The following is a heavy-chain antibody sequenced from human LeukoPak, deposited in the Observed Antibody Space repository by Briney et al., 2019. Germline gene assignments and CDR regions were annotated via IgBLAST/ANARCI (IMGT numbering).Heavy chain of an antibody. J-gene: IGHJ4*02. CDR2: INYDGSKT. CDR3: ARDGITPPGIFNFDY. D-gene: IGHD2-21*01. Sequence: GGSLRLSCAASGFTFTYALHWVRQAPGKGLEWVAAINYDGSKTHYADSVKGRFTISRDNSKDTLYLQMNSLRADDTAVYYCARDGITPPGIFNFDYWGQGTLVTVSS. CDR1: GFTFTYA. V-gene: IGHV3-30-3*01.